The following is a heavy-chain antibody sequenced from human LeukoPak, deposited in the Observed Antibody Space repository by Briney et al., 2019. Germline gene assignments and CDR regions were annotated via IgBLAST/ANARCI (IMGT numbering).Heavy chain of an antibody. V-gene: IGHV3-53*01. J-gene: IGHJ4*02. D-gene: IGHD3-22*01. CDR1: GFTVSSNY. Sequence: GGSLRLSCAASGFTVSSNYMSWVRQAPGKGLEWVSVIYSGGSTQYADSVKGRFTISRDNSKNTPYLQMNSLRAEDTAVYYCATCLGRARSGYDYWGQGTLVTVSS. CDR3: ATCLGRARSGYDY. CDR2: IYSGGST.